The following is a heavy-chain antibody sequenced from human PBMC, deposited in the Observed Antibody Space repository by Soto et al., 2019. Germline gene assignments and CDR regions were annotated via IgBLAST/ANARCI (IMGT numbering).Heavy chain of an antibody. J-gene: IGHJ4*02. V-gene: IGHV4-31*03. CDR2: IYYSGST. Sequence: PSETLSLTCTVSGGSISSGGYYWSWIRQHPGKGLEWIGYIYYSGSTYYNPSLKSRVTISVDTSKNQFSLKLSSVTAADTAMYYCARVGEGDSSGYFPFDYWGQGSLVTVSS. CDR1: GGSISSGGYY. CDR3: ARVGEGDSSGYFPFDY. D-gene: IGHD3-22*01.